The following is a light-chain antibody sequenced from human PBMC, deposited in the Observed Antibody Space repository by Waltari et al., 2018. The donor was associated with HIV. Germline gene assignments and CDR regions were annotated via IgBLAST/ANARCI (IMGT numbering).Light chain of an antibody. V-gene: IGKV3-20*01. Sequence: EIVLTQSPGTLSLSPGERATLSCRASQSVSTSYLAWYQQIPGQAPKLLIYSTSNRATGIPDRFSGSEAGTDFTLTISRLEPEDFGMYYCQQSYSSPPGITFGQGTRLEIK. J-gene: IGKJ5*01. CDR2: STS. CDR3: QQSYSSPPGIT. CDR1: QSVSTSY.